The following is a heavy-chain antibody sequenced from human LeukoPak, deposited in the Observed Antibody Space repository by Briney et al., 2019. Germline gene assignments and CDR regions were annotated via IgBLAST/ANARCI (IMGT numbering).Heavy chain of an antibody. Sequence: GASVKVSCKASGYTFTSYGFSCVRQAPGQGLEWMGWISAYNGNTNYAQKLQGRVTMTTDTYTSTAYMELRRLRSDDPAVYFCARDHNSGSYYYDYWGQGTLVTVSS. CDR2: ISAYNGNT. CDR1: GYTFTSYG. V-gene: IGHV1-18*01. J-gene: IGHJ4*02. D-gene: IGHD1-26*01. CDR3: ARDHNSGSYYYDY.